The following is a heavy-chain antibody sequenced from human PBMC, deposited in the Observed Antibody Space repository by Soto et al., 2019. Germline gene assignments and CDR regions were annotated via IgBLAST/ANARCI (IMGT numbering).Heavy chain of an antibody. CDR2: IDPSDSYT. CDR1: GYSFTSYW. Sequence: PGESLKISCKGSGYSFTSYWISWVRQMPGKGLEWMGRIDPSDSYTNYSPSFQGHVTISADKSISTAHLQWSSLKASDTAMYYCARLGYCSSTSCSTLNWFDPWGRGTLVTVSS. J-gene: IGHJ5*02. CDR3: ARLGYCSSTSCSTLNWFDP. V-gene: IGHV5-10-1*01. D-gene: IGHD2-2*01.